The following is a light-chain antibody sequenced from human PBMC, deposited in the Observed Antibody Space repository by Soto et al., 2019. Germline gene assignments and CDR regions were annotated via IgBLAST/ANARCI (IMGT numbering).Light chain of an antibody. CDR2: EVS. CDR3: SSYISGNTWV. CDR1: SSDVGGYKY. V-gene: IGLV2-14*01. Sequence: QSALTQPASVSGSPGQSITISCTGTSSDVGGYKYVSWYQQHPGKAPKLMISEVSNRPSGVSNRFSGSKSGNTASLTISGPQAEDEADYYCSSYISGNTWVYGGGTKLTVL. J-gene: IGLJ3*02.